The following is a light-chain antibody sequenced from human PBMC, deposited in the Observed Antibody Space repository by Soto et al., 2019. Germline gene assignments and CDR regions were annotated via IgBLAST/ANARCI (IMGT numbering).Light chain of an antibody. V-gene: IGKV1-39*01. J-gene: IGKJ2*01. CDR3: QQSYGIPYT. Sequence: DIPMTQSPSSLSASVVDRVTITCRASQSISRYLNWYQQEPGKAPKLLIYAASTLQSGVPSRFSGSGSGTDFTLTISSLQPEDFATYFCQQSYGIPYTFGQGTNLEIK. CDR1: QSISRY. CDR2: AAS.